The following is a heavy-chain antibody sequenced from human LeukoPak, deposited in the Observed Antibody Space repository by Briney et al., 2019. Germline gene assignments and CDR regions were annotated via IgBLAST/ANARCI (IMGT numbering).Heavy chain of an antibody. Sequence: GASVKVSCKASGGTFSSYAISWVRQAPGQGLEWMGGIIPIFGTANYAQKFQGRVTITADKSTSTAYMELSSLRSEDTAVYYCARGVRGAAPSYFDYWGQGTLVTVSS. CDR2: IIPIFGTA. CDR3: ARGVRGAAPSYFDY. D-gene: IGHD3-10*01. CDR1: GGTFSSYA. V-gene: IGHV1-69*06. J-gene: IGHJ4*02.